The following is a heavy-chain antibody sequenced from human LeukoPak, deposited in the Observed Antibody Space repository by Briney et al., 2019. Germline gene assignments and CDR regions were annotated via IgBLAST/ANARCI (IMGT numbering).Heavy chain of an antibody. CDR2: INPSGGST. Sequence: ASVTVSCKASGYTFTSYYMHWVRQAPGQGLEGMGIINPSGGSTSYAQKFQGRVTMTRDMSTSTVYMELSNLRSEDTAVYYCARDGGSSWFAYFDYWGQGTLVTVSS. CDR3: ARDGGSSWFAYFDY. V-gene: IGHV1-46*01. J-gene: IGHJ4*02. D-gene: IGHD6-13*01. CDR1: GYTFTSYY.